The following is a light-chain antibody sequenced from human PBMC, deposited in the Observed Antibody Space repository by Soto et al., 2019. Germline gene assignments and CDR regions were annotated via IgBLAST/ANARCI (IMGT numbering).Light chain of an antibody. Sequence: QSALTQPASVSGSPGQSITISCTGTSSDVGAYNYVSWYQHHPGKVPKLLIYEVTNRPSGVSDRFSGSKSGNTASLTISGLQAEDEADYYCTSYTNINSHVLFGGGTKLTVL. CDR1: SSDVGAYNY. V-gene: IGLV2-14*01. CDR2: EVT. CDR3: TSYTNINSHVL. J-gene: IGLJ3*02.